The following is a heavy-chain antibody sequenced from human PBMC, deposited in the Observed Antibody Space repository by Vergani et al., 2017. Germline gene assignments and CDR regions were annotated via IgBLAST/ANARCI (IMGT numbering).Heavy chain of an antibody. J-gene: IGHJ6*03. CDR1: GGSFSGYY. V-gene: IGHV4-34*01. D-gene: IGHD2-15*01. CDR2: LNHSGST. Sequence: QVQLQQWGAGLLKPSETLSLTCAVYGGSFSGYYWSWIRQPPGKGLEWIGELNHSGSTNYNPSLKSRVTISVDTSKNQFSLKLSSVNAADTAVYYCARGRNAYCSGGSCYSFYYYYMDVWGKGTTVTVSS. CDR3: ARGRNAYCSGGSCYSFYYYYMDV.